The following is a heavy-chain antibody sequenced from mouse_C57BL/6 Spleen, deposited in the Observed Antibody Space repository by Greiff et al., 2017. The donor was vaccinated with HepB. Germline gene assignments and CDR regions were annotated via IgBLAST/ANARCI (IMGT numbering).Heavy chain of an antibody. CDR3: AKITTVVAFDAMDY. D-gene: IGHD1-1*01. Sequence: QVQLQQSGPELVKPGASVKISCKASGYAFSSSWMNWVKQRPGKGLEWIGRTYPGDGDTNYNGKFKGKATLTADKSSSTAYMQLSSLTSEDSAVYFCAKITTVVAFDAMDYWGQGTSVTVSS. V-gene: IGHV1-82*01. CDR1: GYAFSSSW. CDR2: TYPGDGDT. J-gene: IGHJ4*01.